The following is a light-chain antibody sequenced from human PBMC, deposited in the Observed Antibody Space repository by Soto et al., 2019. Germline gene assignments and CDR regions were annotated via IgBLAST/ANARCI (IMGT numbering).Light chain of an antibody. CDR1: SSNIGGNA. CDR2: SNN. CDR3: AAWDDSLSGYV. J-gene: IGLJ1*01. V-gene: IGLV1-44*01. Sequence: QSVLTQPPSASGTPRQRVTISCSGSSSNIGGNAVNWYQQLPGTTPKLLIYSNNQRPSGVPDRFSGSKSGTSASLAISGLQSEDEADYYCAAWDDSLSGYVFGTGTKVTVL.